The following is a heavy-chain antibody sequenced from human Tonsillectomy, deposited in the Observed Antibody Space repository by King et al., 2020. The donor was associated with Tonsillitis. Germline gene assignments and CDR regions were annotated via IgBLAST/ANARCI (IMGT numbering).Heavy chain of an antibody. CDR2: ISYDRSNK. CDR1: GFTFSSYG. Sequence: VQLVESGGGVVQPGWSLRLSCAASGFTFSSYGMHWVRQAPGKGLEWVAVISYDRSNKYYADSVKVRFTISRDNSKNTLYLQMNSLRAEDTAVYYCAVIVVVITRGDAFDIWGQGTMVTVSS. J-gene: IGHJ3*02. CDR3: AVIVVVITRGDAFDI. V-gene: IGHV3-30*03. D-gene: IGHD3-22*01.